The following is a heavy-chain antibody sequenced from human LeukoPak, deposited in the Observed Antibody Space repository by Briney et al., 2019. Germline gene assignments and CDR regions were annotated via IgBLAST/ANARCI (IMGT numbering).Heavy chain of an antibody. CDR2: IYYNGNT. CDR3: ARGRSNYYGMDV. J-gene: IGHJ6*02. D-gene: IGHD1-26*01. CDR1: DGSINSYY. V-gene: IGHV4-59*01. Sequence: SETLSLTCSVSDGSINSYYWSWIRRPPGKGLEWIGYIYYNGNTNYSPSLKSRVTMSVDTSKNLFSLKVSSVTAADTAVYYCARGRSNYYGMDVWGQGTTVTVSS.